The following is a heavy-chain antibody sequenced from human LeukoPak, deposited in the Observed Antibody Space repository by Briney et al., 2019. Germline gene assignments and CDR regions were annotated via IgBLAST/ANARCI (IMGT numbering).Heavy chain of an antibody. J-gene: IGHJ5*02. CDR1: GGSISSYY. CDR2: IYYSGST. V-gene: IGHV4-59*08. CDR3: ARPIRGVTYGWFDP. Sequence: SETLSLTCTVSGGSISSYYWSWIRQPPGKGLEWIGYIYYSGSTNYNPSLKSRVTISVDTSKNQFSLKLSSVTAADTAVYYCARPIRGVTYGWFDPWGQGTLVTVSS. D-gene: IGHD3-10*01.